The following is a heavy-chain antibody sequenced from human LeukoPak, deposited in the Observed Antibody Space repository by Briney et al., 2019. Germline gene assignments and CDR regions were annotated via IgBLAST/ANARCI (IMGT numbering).Heavy chain of an antibody. J-gene: IGHJ4*02. CDR3: ARLRLGELCDY. D-gene: IGHD3-16*01. V-gene: IGHV4-34*01. CDR2: INHSGST. Sequence: PSETLSLTCAVYGGSFSGYYWSWIRQPPGKGLEWIGEINHSGSTNYNPSLKSRVTISVDTSKDQFSLKLSSVTAADTAVYYCARLRLGELCDYWGQGTLVTVSS. CDR1: GGSFSGYY.